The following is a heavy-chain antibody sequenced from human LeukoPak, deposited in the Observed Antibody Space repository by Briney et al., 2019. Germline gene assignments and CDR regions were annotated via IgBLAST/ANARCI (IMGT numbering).Heavy chain of an antibody. CDR1: GVTFSTYG. D-gene: IGHD2-2*03. V-gene: IGHV3-33*01. Sequence: GGSLRLSCAASGVTFSTYGMHWVRHAPGKGLEWVAVVWYDESLKYYADSVKGRFTISRDNSKNTLFLQLNSLRAEDTAVYYCATYLGYCTSSNCPYFYMDVWGTGTTVIVSS. CDR3: ATYLGYCTSSNCPYFYMDV. J-gene: IGHJ6*03. CDR2: VWYDESLK.